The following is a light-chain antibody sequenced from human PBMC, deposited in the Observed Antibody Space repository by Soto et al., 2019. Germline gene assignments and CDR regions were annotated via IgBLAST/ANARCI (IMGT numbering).Light chain of an antibody. CDR2: GNN. Sequence: QSVLTQAPSVSGTPGQRVTITCSGSSSNIGRNSVNWYQHLPGTAPKLLTHGNNHRPSGVPDRFSGSKSGTSASLAISGLQPEDEADYYCTSFTTTRFYVFGPGTKVTVL. J-gene: IGLJ1*01. V-gene: IGLV1-44*01. CDR3: TSFTTTRFYV. CDR1: SSNIGRNS.